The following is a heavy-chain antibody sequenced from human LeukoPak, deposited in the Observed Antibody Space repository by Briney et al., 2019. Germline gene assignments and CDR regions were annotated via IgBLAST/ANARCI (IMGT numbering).Heavy chain of an antibody. V-gene: IGHV3-7*01. D-gene: IGHD3-10*01. CDR1: GFTFNNYA. Sequence: GGSLRLSCAASGFTFNNYAMTWVRQAPGKGLEWVANIKGDGHEKNYVDSVKGRFSISRDNARNSLYLQMDSLRAEDTAVYYCAKEGAYPIITYDSWGQGALVTVSS. J-gene: IGHJ5*01. CDR2: IKGDGHEK. CDR3: AKEGAYPIITYDS.